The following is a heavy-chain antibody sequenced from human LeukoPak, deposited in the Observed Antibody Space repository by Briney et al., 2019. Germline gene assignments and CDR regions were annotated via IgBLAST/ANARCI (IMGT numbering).Heavy chain of an antibody. Sequence: SETLSLTCTVSGGSISSSSYYWGWLRQPPGKGLEWIGSIYYSGSTYYNPSLKSRVTISVDTSKNQFSLKLSSVTAADTAAYYCASQDYYDSSGYGNYWGQGTLVTVSS. CDR1: GGSISSSSYY. CDR3: ASQDYYDSSGYGNY. J-gene: IGHJ4*02. V-gene: IGHV4-39*01. CDR2: IYYSGST. D-gene: IGHD3-22*01.